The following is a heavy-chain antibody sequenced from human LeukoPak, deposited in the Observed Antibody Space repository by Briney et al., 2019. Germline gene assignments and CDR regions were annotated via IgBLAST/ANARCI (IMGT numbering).Heavy chain of an antibody. CDR1: GFTFSSYA. CDR3: ARVGYVDTAMVTPKYFDY. D-gene: IGHD5-18*01. Sequence: PGRSLRLSCAASGFTFSSYAMHWVRQAPGKGLEWVAVISYDGSNKYYADSVKGRFTISRDNAKNSLYLQMNSLRAEDTAVYYCARVGYVDTAMVTPKYFDYWGQGTLVTVSS. V-gene: IGHV3-30-3*01. CDR2: ISYDGSNK. J-gene: IGHJ4*02.